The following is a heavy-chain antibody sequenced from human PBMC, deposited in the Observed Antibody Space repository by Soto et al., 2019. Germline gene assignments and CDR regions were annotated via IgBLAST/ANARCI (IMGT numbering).Heavy chain of an antibody. J-gene: IGHJ6*02. CDR3: ARPDEGGYSSNHHYYYALDV. CDR1: GGTFRSYS. CDR2: IIPIFDIT. V-gene: IGHV1-69*01. D-gene: IGHD3-22*01. Sequence: QVQLVQSGAEVKKPGSSVKVPCKASGGTFRSYSISWVRQAPGQGLEWLGGIIPIFDITNYAQKFQGRVTITADESTSTAYMELSSIGSDDTAVYYCARPDEGGYSSNHHYYYALDVWGQGTTVTV.